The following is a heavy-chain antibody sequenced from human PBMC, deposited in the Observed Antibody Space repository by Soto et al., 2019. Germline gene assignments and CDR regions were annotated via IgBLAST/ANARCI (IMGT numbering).Heavy chain of an antibody. CDR2: ISSSSSTI. Sequence: EVQLVESGGGLXXXGGSXXXXXXASGFTFSSYSMNWVRQAPGKGLEWVSYISSSSSTIYYADSVKGRFTISRDNAKNSLYLQMNSLRAEDTAVYYCARHPERIAQIGWFDPWGQGTLVTVSS. V-gene: IGHV3-48*01. J-gene: IGHJ5*02. CDR1: GFTFSSYS. CDR3: ARHPERIAQIGWFDP. D-gene: IGHD6-13*01.